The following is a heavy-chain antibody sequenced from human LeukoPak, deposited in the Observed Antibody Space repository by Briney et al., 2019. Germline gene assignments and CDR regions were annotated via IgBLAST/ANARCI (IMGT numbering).Heavy chain of an antibody. CDR2: ISGSGGST. V-gene: IGHV3-23*01. D-gene: IGHD3-22*01. CDR3: AKDRAYYSDSSGYYLVRAYDY. J-gene: IGHJ4*02. Sequence: GGSLRLSCAASVFTFSSYAMSWVRQAPGKGLEWVSAISGSGGSTYYADSVKGRFTISRDNSKNTLYLQMNSLRAEDTAVYYCAKDRAYYSDSSGYYLVRAYDYWGQGTLVTVSS. CDR1: VFTFSSYA.